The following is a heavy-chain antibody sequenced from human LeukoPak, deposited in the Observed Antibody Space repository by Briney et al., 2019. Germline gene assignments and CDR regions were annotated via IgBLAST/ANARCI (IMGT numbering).Heavy chain of an antibody. V-gene: IGHV3-53*01. CDR3: ALNPPSGHFYMDV. J-gene: IGHJ6*03. D-gene: IGHD1-14*01. CDR1: ELTVRTNY. Sequence: RPGGSLRLSCVVSELTVRTNYISWVRQAPGKGLEWVSLIYSGGDTYYADSVKGRFTNSRDNSKNTVYLQMDNLRSADTAVYYCALNPPSGHFYMDVWGKGTAVTVSS. CDR2: IYSGGDT.